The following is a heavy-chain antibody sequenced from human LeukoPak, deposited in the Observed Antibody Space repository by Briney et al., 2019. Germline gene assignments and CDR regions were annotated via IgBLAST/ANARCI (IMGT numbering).Heavy chain of an antibody. CDR2: IYYSGST. Sequence: PSETLSLTCTVSGGSISSYYWSWIRQPPGKGLEWIGYIYYSGSTNYNPPLKSRVTISVDTSKNQFSLKLSSVTAADTAVYYCARDSSSWYKKAFDIWGQGTMVTVSS. CDR3: ARDSSSWYKKAFDI. D-gene: IGHD6-13*01. V-gene: IGHV4-59*01. CDR1: GGSISSYY. J-gene: IGHJ3*02.